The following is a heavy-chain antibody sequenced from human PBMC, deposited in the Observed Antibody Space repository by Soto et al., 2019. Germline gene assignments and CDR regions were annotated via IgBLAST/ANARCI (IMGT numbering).Heavy chain of an antibody. CDR2: INHSGST. CDR3: ARGRVVLLWFGDHTWFDP. CDR1: GGSFSGYY. J-gene: IGHJ5*02. V-gene: IGHV4-34*01. D-gene: IGHD3-10*01. Sequence: QVQLQQWGAGLLKPSETLSLTCAVYGGSFSGYYWSWIRQPPGKGLEWIGEINHSGSTNYNPSLKSRVTISVDTSKNPFSLKLSSVTAADTAVYYCARGRVVLLWFGDHTWFDPWGQGTLVTVSS.